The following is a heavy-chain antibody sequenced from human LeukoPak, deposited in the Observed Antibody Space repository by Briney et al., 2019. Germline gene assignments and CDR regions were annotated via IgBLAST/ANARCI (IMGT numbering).Heavy chain of an antibody. Sequence: SETLSLTCTVSGGSITSGGYYWSWIRQPPGKGLEWIGYIYYFGSTYYNPSLKSRVTISVDTSKNQFSLKLSSVTAADTAVYYCARAGSSGYLYLDYWGQGTLVTVSS. J-gene: IGHJ4*02. CDR3: ARAGSSGYLYLDY. D-gene: IGHD3-22*01. CDR1: GGSITSGGYY. CDR2: IYYFGST. V-gene: IGHV4-30-4*01.